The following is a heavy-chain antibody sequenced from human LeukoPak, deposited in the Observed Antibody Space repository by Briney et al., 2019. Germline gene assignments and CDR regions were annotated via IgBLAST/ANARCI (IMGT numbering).Heavy chain of an antibody. V-gene: IGHV1-18*01. CDR1: GYTFTSYG. D-gene: IGHD2-2*01. CDR3: ARRARGYCSSTSCSVFDY. CDR2: ISAYNGNT. Sequence: ASVTVSCKASGYTFTSYGISWVRQAPGQGLEWMGWISAYNGNTNYAQKLQGRVTMTTDTSTSTAYMELRSLRSDDTAVYYCARRARGYCSSTSCSVFDYWGQGTLVTVSS. J-gene: IGHJ4*02.